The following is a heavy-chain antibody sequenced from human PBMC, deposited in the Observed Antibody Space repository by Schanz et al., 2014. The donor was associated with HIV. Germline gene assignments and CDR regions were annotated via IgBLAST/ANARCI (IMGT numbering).Heavy chain of an antibody. Sequence: VQLVQSGAEVKKPGASVKVSCKASTFTFTDYYIHWVRHAPGQGLEWMGWTNPNSGGTSYARKFQGRVTMTRDTSINTAYMTLSRLGSDDTAVYFCAKGLQKFDWRSPFDYWGQGTLLTVSS. D-gene: IGHD3-9*01. V-gene: IGHV1-2*02. CDR2: TNPNSGGT. CDR1: TFTFTDYY. CDR3: AKGLQKFDWRSPFDY. J-gene: IGHJ4*02.